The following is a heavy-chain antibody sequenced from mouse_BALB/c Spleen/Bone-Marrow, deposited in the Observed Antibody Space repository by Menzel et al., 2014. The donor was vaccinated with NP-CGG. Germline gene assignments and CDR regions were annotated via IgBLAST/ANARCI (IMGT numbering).Heavy chain of an antibody. J-gene: IGHJ1*01. CDR1: GYTFTSYW. Sequence: LQQSGAELVKPGASVKMSCKTSGYTFTSYWMHWVEQRPGQGLEWIGVIDPSDSYTSYNQKFKGKATLTVDTSSSXAYMQLSSLTSEDSAVYYCTRGDYDWYFDVWGAGTTATVSS. V-gene: IGHV1S127*01. CDR2: IDPSDSYT. D-gene: IGHD2-4*01. CDR3: TRGDYDWYFDV.